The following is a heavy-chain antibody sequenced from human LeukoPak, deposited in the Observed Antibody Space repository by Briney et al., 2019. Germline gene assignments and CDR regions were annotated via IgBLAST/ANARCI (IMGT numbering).Heavy chain of an antibody. CDR3: VSFYETY. D-gene: IGHD2/OR15-2a*01. CDR1: GNYW. CDR2: INSDGSWT. J-gene: IGHJ4*02. Sequence: GGSLKLSCAASGNYWMHWVRQAPGEGLVWVSHINSDGSWTSYADSVKGRFTISKDNAKNTVYLQMNSLRAEDTAVYYCVSFYETYWGRGTLVTVSS. V-gene: IGHV3-74*01.